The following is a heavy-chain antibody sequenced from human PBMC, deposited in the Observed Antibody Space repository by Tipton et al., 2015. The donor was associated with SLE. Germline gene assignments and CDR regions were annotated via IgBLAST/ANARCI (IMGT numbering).Heavy chain of an antibody. CDR2: IYYSGST. D-gene: IGHD1-14*01. Sequence: TLSLTCTVSGGSISSYYWTWIRQPPGRGLEWIGDIYYSGSTNYNPSLKSRVTISVDTSKNQFSLKLTSVTAADTAVYFCARDRCINTTCRWFFDPWGRGILVTVSS. CDR3: ARDRCINTTCRWFFDP. CDR1: GGSISSYY. V-gene: IGHV4-59*12. J-gene: IGHJ2*01.